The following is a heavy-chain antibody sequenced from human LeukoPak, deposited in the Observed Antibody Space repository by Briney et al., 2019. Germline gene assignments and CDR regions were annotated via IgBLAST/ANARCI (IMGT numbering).Heavy chain of an antibody. Sequence: PGGSLRLSCAACGFTFSSYDMSWVRQAPGKGLEWVSGINKSGGGTYYADSVKGRFTMSRDNSKNTLFLQMNSLRAEDTAVYYCAKVTWSSSGSDYWGQGTLVTVSS. CDR2: INKSGGGT. V-gene: IGHV3-23*01. CDR3: AKVTWSSSGSDY. J-gene: IGHJ4*02. CDR1: GFTFSSYD. D-gene: IGHD6-19*01.